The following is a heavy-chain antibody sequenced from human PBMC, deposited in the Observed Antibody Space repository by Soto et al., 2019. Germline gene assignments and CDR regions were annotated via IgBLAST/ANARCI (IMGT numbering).Heavy chain of an antibody. CDR2: IIPIFGTA. V-gene: IGHV1-69*13. D-gene: IGHD3-22*01. CDR1: GGTFSSYA. CDR3: ARVGRGYYYDSSGSTPGGMDV. J-gene: IGHJ6*02. Sequence: SVKVSCKASGGTFSSYAISWVRQAPGQGLEWMGGIIPIFGTANYAQKFQGRVTITADESTSTAYMELSSLRSEDTAVYYCARVGRGYYYDSSGSTPGGMDVWGQGTKVTVYS.